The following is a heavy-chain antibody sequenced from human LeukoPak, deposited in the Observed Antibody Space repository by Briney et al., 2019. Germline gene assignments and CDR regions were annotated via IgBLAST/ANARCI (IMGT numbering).Heavy chain of an antibody. CDR2: INPNSGGT. CDR3: ARVFTGRFWSGSQNFDY. J-gene: IGHJ4*02. CDR1: GYTFTGYY. D-gene: IGHD3-3*01. Sequence: ASVKVSCKASGYTFTGYYMHWVRQAPGQGLEWMGWINPNSGGTNYAQKFQGRVTMTRDTSISTAYMELSRLRSDDTAVYYCARVFTGRFWSGSQNFDYWGQGTLVTVSS. V-gene: IGHV1-2*02.